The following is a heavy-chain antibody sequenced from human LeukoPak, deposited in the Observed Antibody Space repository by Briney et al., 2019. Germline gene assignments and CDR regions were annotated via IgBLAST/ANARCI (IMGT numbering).Heavy chain of an antibody. D-gene: IGHD3-10*01. CDR2: FEPEDGET. V-gene: IGHV1-24*01. J-gene: IGHJ4*02. Sequence: GASVKVSCKVSGYTLTELSMHWVRQAPGKALEWMGGFEPEDGETIYAQKFQGRVTMTEDTSTDTAYMELSSLRAEDTAVYYCATGITMVRGVSDYWGQGTLVTVSS. CDR1: GYTLTELS. CDR3: ATGITMVRGVSDY.